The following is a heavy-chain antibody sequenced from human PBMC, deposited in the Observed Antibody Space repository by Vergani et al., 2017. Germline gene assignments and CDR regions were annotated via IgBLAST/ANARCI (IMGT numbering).Heavy chain of an antibody. J-gene: IGHJ6*03. Sequence: EVQLVQSGAEVKKPGESLKISCKGSGYSFTSYWIGWVRQLPGKGLEWMGIIYPGDSDTRYSPSFQGQVTISADKSISTAYLQWSSLKASDTAMYYCARHTVTNGQSSVIRYYYMDVWGKGTTVTVSS. CDR1: GYSFTSYW. D-gene: IGHD4-11*01. V-gene: IGHV5-51*01. CDR3: ARHTVTNGQSSVIRYYYMDV. CDR2: IYPGDSDT.